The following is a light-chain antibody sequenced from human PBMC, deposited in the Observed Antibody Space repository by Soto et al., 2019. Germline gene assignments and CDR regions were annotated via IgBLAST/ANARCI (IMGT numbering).Light chain of an antibody. V-gene: IGKV1-9*01. J-gene: IGKJ1*01. CDR3: QQLNSYPLT. CDR2: SAS. CDR1: QGISSF. Sequence: DIQLTQSPSFLSASVGDRVTITCRASQGISSFLAWYQQQPGKAPKLLIYSASTLQSGVPSRFSGSGSGTEFTPTISSLQPEDFATYYCQQLNSYPLTFGQGTKVEI.